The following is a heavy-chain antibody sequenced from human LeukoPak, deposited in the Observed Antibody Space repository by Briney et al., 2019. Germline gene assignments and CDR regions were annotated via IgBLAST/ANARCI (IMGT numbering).Heavy chain of an antibody. CDR1: GGSISSEDYC. J-gene: IGHJ4*02. D-gene: IGHD4-23*01. Sequence: SQTLSLTCTVFGGSISSEDYCWGWVRQHPGKGLEWIAYTYYSGSAYYSPSLKSRVSISVDTSKNQFSLKLSSVTAADTAVYYCARSPSKKTVGSYFDCWGQGGLVTVSS. V-gene: IGHV4-31*03. CDR2: TYYSGSA. CDR3: ARSPSKKTVGSYFDC.